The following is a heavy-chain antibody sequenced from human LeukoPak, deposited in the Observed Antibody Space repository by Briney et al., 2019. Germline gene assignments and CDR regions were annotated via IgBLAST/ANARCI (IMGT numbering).Heavy chain of an antibody. D-gene: IGHD3-10*01. CDR3: ARVVYYASGSHSYYYYYYMDV. Sequence: PGGSLRLSCTASGFTFSSNWMTWVRQAPGKGLEWGANIKQDGSEKHYVDSVKGRFTISRDNAKNALYLQMNSLRAEDTAVYYCARVVYYASGSHSYYYYYYMDVWGKGTTATVSS. CDR1: GFTFSSNW. CDR2: IKQDGSEK. V-gene: IGHV3-7*01. J-gene: IGHJ6*03.